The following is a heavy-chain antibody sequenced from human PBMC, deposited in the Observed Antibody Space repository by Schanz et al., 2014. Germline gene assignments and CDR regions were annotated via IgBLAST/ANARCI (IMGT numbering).Heavy chain of an antibody. CDR3: ARLSVAGRPHVNYCYFDL. V-gene: IGHV1-2*04. Sequence: QVQLVQSGAEVKKPGASVKVSCKASGYTTFTDYYIHWVRQAPGQGLEWMGWINPNSGDTNYAQKFQGWVTMTRDTSSSTAYMEVSRLKSDDTAVYYCARLSVAGRPHVNYCYFDLWGRGTLVTVSS. CDR2: INPNSGDT. J-gene: IGHJ2*01. D-gene: IGHD6-19*01. CDR1: GYTTFTDYY.